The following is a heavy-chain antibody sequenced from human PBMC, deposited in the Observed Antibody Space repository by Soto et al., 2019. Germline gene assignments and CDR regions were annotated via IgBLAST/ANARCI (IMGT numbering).Heavy chain of an antibody. CDR1: GFTFSSYS. Sequence: GGSLRLSCAASGFTFSSYSMNWVRQAPGKGLEWVSYISSGGSNKYYADSVKGRFTISRDNSKNTLYLQMNSLRAEDTAVYYCARAGIAAAGTTLFHWGQGTLVTVSS. J-gene: IGHJ4*02. D-gene: IGHD6-13*01. CDR3: ARAGIAAAGTTLFH. CDR2: ISSGGSNK. V-gene: IGHV3-30*03.